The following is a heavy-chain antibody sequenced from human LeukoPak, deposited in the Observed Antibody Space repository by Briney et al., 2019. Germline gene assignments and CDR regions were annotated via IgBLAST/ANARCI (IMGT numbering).Heavy chain of an antibody. D-gene: IGHD3-3*01. J-gene: IGHJ4*02. V-gene: IGHV3-53*01. CDR3: ARDRGDFWSDY. Sequence: PGGSLRLSCAASGFTVSSNYMSWVRQAPGKGLEWVSVIYSGGSTYYADSVKGRFTISRDNSKNTLYLQMNSLRAEDTAVYYCARDRGDFWSDYWGQGTLVTVSS. CDR2: IYSGGST. CDR1: GFTVSSNY.